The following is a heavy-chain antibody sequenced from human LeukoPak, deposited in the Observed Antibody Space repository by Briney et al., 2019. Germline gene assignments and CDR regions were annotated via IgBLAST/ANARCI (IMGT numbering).Heavy chain of an antibody. J-gene: IGHJ4*02. Sequence: PSETLSLTCTVSGGSISSYYWSWIRQPPGKGLEWIGYIYYSGSTNYNPSLKSRVTISVDTSKNQFSLKLSSVTAADTAVYYCARAAKVPLHIDYWGQGTLVTVSS. CDR1: GGSISSYY. CDR2: IYYSGST. D-gene: IGHD3-10*01. V-gene: IGHV4-59*01. CDR3: ARAAKVPLHIDY.